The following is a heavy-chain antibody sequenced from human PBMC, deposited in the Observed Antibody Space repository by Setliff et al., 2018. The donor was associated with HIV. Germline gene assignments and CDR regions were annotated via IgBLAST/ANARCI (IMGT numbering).Heavy chain of an antibody. D-gene: IGHD2-15*01. J-gene: IGHJ5*02. V-gene: IGHV4-34*01. CDR3: ARGGLQYNWFDP. CDR1: GVTLTDHY. CDR2: LSPSGTT. Sequence: PGGSLRLSCEASGVTLTDHYIEWVRQAPGKGLEWIGELSPSGTTRSNPSLQSRVTISLDTSNNQFSLKLTSVTAADTAVYYCARGGLQYNWFDPWGQGTLVTVSS.